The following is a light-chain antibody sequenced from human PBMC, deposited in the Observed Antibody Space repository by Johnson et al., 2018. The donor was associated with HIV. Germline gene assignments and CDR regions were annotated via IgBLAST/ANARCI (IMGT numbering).Light chain of an antibody. CDR2: ETN. J-gene: IGLJ1*01. V-gene: IGLV1-51*02. Sequence: QLVLTQPPSVSAAPGQKVTISCSGSSSNIGNNYVSWYQQLPGTAPKLLIYETNKRPSGIPNRFSGSKSGTSATLGITGLPTGDEADYYCGTWDSSLSAYVFGTGTKVTVL. CDR3: GTWDSSLSAYV. CDR1: SSNIGNNY.